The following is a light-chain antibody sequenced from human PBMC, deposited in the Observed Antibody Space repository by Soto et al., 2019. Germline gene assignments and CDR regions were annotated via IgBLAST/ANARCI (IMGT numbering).Light chain of an antibody. J-gene: IGKJ4*01. V-gene: IGKV3-20*01. CDR3: QHYGTSSPALT. Sequence: DIVLTQSPGTLSLPPGERAILSCSASQSVSSSHLAWYQQKPGQAPRLLIYGASSRATGIPDRFSGSGSGTDFSLTISRLEPEDFAVYYCQHYGTSSPALTFGGGTKVEIK. CDR2: GAS. CDR1: QSVSSSH.